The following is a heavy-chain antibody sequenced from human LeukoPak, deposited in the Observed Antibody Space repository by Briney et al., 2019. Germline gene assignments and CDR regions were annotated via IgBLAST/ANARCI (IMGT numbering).Heavy chain of an antibody. J-gene: IGHJ4*02. CDR2: ISSSSSTI. CDR3: AREITAVARSDYFDH. D-gene: IGHD6-19*01. V-gene: IGHV3-48*04. Sequence: PGGSLRLSCAASGFTFSSYSMNWVRQAPGKGLEWVSYISSSSSTIYYADSVKGRFTISRDNAKNSLYLQMNSLRAEDTAVYYCAREITAVARSDYFDHWGQGTLVTVSS. CDR1: GFTFSSYS.